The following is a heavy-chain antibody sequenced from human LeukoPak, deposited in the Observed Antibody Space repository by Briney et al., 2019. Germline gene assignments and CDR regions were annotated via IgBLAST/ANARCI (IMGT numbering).Heavy chain of an antibody. V-gene: IGHV3-21*01. D-gene: IGHD2-8*01. J-gene: IGHJ5*02. CDR3: ARGRYCTEAVCFGSNWFDP. Sequence: MTGGSLRLSCVGSGFTFNTYTMNWVRQAPGKGLEWVSSFTSCDNNRYYADSVKGRFTISRDNAKNSLYLQMNSLRAEDTAVYYCARGRYCTEAVCFGSNWFDPWGQGTLVTVSS. CDR1: GFTFNTYT. CDR2: FTSCDNNR.